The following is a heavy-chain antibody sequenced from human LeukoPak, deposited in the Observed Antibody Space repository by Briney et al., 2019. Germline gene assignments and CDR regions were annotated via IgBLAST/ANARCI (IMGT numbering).Heavy chain of an antibody. CDR2: LNAGNGNT. CDR1: GYTFTNNV. CDR3: AREYSYGYYFDY. D-gene: IGHD5-18*01. V-gene: IGHV1-3*01. Sequence: ASVKVSCKASGYTFTNNVIHWVRQAPGQGLEWMGWLNAGNGNTQYSQKFRGRVTITGDTSASTAYMELSTLRSEGTAVFYCAREYSYGYYFDYWGQGTLVTVSS. J-gene: IGHJ4*02.